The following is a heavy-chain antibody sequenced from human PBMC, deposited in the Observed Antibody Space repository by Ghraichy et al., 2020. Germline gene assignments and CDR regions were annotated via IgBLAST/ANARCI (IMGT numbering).Heavy chain of an antibody. CDR2: IYYSGST. V-gene: IGHV4-59*08. Sequence: SETLSLTCTVSGGSISSYYWSWIRQPPGKGLEWIGYIYYSGSTNYNPSLKSRVTISVDTSKNQFSLKLSSVTAADTAVYYCARMIRIFGVVIGLDYWGQGTLVTVSS. D-gene: IGHD3-3*01. CDR1: GGSISSYY. CDR3: ARMIRIFGVVIGLDY. J-gene: IGHJ4*02.